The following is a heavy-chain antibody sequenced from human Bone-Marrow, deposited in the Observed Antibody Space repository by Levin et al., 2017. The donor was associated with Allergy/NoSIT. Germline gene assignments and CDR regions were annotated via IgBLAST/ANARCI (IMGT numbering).Heavy chain of an antibody. J-gene: IGHJ4*02. V-gene: IGHV6-1*01. CDR2: TYFRSKWYD. Sequence: SQTLSLTCAISGDSVSSHTATWNWIRQSPSRGLEWLGRTYFRSKWYDDFAPSVKSRIAINPDTSKNQFSLHLTYVTPEDTAVYFWERGHLAAARRQWTSCALWGQGTLVTVSA. CDR1: GDSVSSHTAT. D-gene: IGHD2-2*01. CDR3: ERGHLAAARRQWTSCAL.